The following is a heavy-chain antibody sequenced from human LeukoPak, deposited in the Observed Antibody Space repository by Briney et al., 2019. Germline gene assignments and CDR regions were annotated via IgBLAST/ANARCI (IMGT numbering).Heavy chain of an antibody. J-gene: IGHJ4*02. CDR2: MNGNSGVT. Sequence: GASEKVSCEASGYTFTHSFIHWVRQAPGQGPDWMGRMNGNSGVTMYAQTLKDRVTMTRDPSISTAYMELSRLTSDDTAVYYCARDLSSTSSGEFDYWGQGTLVTVSS. CDR3: ARDLSSTSSGEFDY. CDR1: GYTFTHSF. V-gene: IGHV1-2*06. D-gene: IGHD3-10*01.